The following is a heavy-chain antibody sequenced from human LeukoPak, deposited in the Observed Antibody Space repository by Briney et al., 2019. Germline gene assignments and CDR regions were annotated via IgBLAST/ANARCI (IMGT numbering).Heavy chain of an antibody. CDR1: GFTFSSYA. J-gene: IGHJ4*02. CDR3: AKAPGIAARPNYFDY. CDR2: ISGSGGST. D-gene: IGHD6-6*01. Sequence: PGGSLRLSCAASGFTFSSYAMSWVRQAPGRGLEWVSAISGSGGSTYYADSVKGRFTISRDNSKNTLYLQMNSLRAEDTAVYYCAKAPGIAARPNYFDYWGQGTLVTVSS. V-gene: IGHV3-23*01.